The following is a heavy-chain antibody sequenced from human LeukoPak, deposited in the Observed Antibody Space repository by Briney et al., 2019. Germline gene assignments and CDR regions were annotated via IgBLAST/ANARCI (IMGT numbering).Heavy chain of an antibody. J-gene: IGHJ6*03. V-gene: IGHV3-23*01. Sequence: GRSLRLSCAPSAFTFTSYAMSCVRQPPRKLLEWVSAIIASGGNTYYTDSVKGRFTISRDNSKNTLYLQMNSLRAEDTAVYYCARTTESHSWRTRYYSYYMDVWGKGTTVTVSS. CDR3: ARTTESHSWRTRYYSYYMDV. CDR2: IIASGGNT. D-gene: IGHD1-1*01. CDR1: AFTFTSYA.